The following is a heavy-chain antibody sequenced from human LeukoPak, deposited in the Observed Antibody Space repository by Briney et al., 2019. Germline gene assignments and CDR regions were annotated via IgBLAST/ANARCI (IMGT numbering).Heavy chain of an antibody. CDR1: GFTFSSYA. CDR2: ISGSGDNT. J-gene: IGHJ4*02. V-gene: IGHV3-23*01. Sequence: GGSLRLSCAASGFTFSSYAMSWVRQVPGKGLEWVSVISGSGDNTYYADSVKGRFTISRDNSKNMLYLQMNSLRAEDTAVHYCAKWKYSNSGIDDYWGPGTLVTVSS. CDR3: AKWKYSNSGIDDY. D-gene: IGHD6-6*01.